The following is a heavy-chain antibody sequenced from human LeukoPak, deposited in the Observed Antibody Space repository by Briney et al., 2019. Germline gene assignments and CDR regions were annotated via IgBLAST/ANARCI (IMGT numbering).Heavy chain of an antibody. Sequence: EASVKVSCKASGYTFTGYYMHWVRQAPGQGLEWMGWINPNSGGTNYAQKFQGRVTMTRDTSISTAYMELSRLRSDDTAVYYCAREDADNFSNWFDPWGQGTLVTVSS. CDR1: GYTFTGYY. CDR3: AREDADNFSNWFDP. J-gene: IGHJ5*02. V-gene: IGHV1-2*02. D-gene: IGHD1-1*01. CDR2: INPNSGGT.